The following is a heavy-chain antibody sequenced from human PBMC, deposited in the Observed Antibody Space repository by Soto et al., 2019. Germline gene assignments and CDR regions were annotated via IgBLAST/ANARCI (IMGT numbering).Heavy chain of an antibody. CDR1: GFTFSNYA. J-gene: IGHJ6*02. CDR2: ISARGGTT. V-gene: IGHV3-23*01. Sequence: EVQLLESGGDLVQPGGSLRLSCEASGFTFSNYAMSWVRQAPGKGLEWVTGISARGGTTYYVDSVKGRFTNSRDNSKNTRYLQMNARRAEERAVYYCAKDRGFGAGNGMDVWGQGTTVTVSS. D-gene: IGHD3-16*01. CDR3: AKDRGFGAGNGMDV.